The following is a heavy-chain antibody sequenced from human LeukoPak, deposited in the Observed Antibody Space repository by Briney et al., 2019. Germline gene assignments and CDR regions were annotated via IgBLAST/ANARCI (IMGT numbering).Heavy chain of an antibody. CDR1: GGSISSSSYY. D-gene: IGHD3-22*01. CDR3: ARGRFDYYDSSGYYRPREYYSYYYYMDV. Sequence: SETLSLTCTVSGGSISSSSYYWGWIRQPPGKGLEWIGSSGITYYNPSLKSRVTISVDTSKNQFSLKLSSVTAADTAAYYCARGRFDYYDSSGYYRPREYYSYYYYMDVWGKGTTVTISS. V-gene: IGHV4-39*07. CDR2: SGIT. J-gene: IGHJ6*03.